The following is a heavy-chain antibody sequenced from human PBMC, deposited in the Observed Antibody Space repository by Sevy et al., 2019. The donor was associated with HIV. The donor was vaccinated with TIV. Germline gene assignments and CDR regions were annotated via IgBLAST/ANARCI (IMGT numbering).Heavy chain of an antibody. D-gene: IGHD4-17*01. V-gene: IGHV3-66*01. J-gene: IGHJ6*02. CDR1: GFTVSSNY. CDR2: IYSGNST. Sequence: TGGSLRLSCAASGFTVSSNYMSWVRQAPGKGLEWVSVIYSGNSTYYADSVKGRFTISRDNTKNTLYLQMNSLRAEDTAVYYCARGSTDRYYGMDVWGQGTTVTVSS. CDR3: ARGSTDRYYGMDV.